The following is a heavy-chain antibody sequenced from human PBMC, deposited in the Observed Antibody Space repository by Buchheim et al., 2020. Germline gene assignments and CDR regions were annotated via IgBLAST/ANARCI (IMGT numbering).Heavy chain of an antibody. J-gene: IGHJ4*02. CDR1: GFTFSDYY. D-gene: IGHD6-13*01. Sequence: QVQLVESGGGLVKPGGSLRLSCAASGFTFSDYYMSWIRQAPGKGLEWDSYISSSSSFTKYANSVKGRFTISRDNAKNSLYLQMNSLRAEDTAVYFCARYGASDYSNNWVFDYWGQGTL. V-gene: IGHV3-11*06. CDR2: ISSSSSFT. CDR3: ARYGASDYSNNWVFDY.